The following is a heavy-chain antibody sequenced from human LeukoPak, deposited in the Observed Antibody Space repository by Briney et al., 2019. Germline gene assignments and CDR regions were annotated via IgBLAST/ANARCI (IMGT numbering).Heavy chain of an antibody. V-gene: IGHV3-33*01. CDR3: ARAVGPFDF. CDR2: IWNDGSIK. CDR1: GFTFNIYG. J-gene: IGHJ3*01. Sequence: PGGSLRLSCAASGFTFNIYGIHWVRQAPGKGLEWVAVIWNDGSIKYYADSVKGRFTISRDNSKNTLYLQMSSLRVEDTGVYYGARAVGPFDFWGQGTRVIVSS.